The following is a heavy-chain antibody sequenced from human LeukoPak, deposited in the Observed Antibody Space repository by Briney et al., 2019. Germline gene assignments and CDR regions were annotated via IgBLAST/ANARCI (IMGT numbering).Heavy chain of an antibody. D-gene: IGHD3-10*01. CDR3: TRSSLLWFGELLGYFDY. V-gene: IGHV3-49*03. J-gene: IGHJ4*02. CDR2: IRSKAYGGTT. CDR1: GFTFGDYA. Sequence: GGSLRFSCTASGFTFGDYARSWFRQAPGKGLKWVGFIRSKAYGGTTEYAASVKGRFTISRDDSKSIAYLQMNSLKTEDTAVYYCTRSSLLWFGELLGYFDYWGQGTLVTVSS.